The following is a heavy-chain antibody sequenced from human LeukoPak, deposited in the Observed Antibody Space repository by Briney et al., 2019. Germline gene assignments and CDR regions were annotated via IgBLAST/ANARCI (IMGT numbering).Heavy chain of an antibody. CDR3: ARLYDSSGYYWPTGFDP. CDR2: IYYSGST. D-gene: IGHD3-22*01. V-gene: IGHV4-61*01. CDR1: GGSVSSASYY. J-gene: IGHJ5*02. Sequence: SETLSLTCTVSGGSVSSASYYWSWIRPPPGKGLEWFGYIYYSGSTNYNPSLKRRVIISVDTSKNQFSLKLISVTAADTAVYYCARLYDSSGYYWPTGFDPWGQGTLVTVSS.